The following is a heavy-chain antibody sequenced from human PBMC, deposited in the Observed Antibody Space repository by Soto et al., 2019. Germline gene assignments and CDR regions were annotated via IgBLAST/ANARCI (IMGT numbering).Heavy chain of an antibody. D-gene: IGHD3-9*01. Sequence: EVQLVESGGGLVQPGGSLRLSCAASGFTFSGYWMHWVRQAPGKGLVWVSRISSGGSSTNYADSLKDRFTISRDNAKNTLYLQMNSLRAEDTAVYYCARETIRAFDIWGQGTMVTVSS. CDR3: ARETIRAFDI. J-gene: IGHJ3*02. CDR1: GFTFSGYW. V-gene: IGHV3-74*01. CDR2: ISSGGSST.